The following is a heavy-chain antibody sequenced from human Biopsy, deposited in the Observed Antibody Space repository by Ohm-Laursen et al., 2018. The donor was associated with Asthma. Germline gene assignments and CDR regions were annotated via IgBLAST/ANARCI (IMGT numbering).Heavy chain of an antibody. CDR3: ARDAPTGGYIDY. Sequence: SLRLSCAASGFTFSGYTMNWVRQAPGKGLEWVSSITSSSSYIFYADSVKGRFTISRDNVRDSLYLQMNSLRAEDTAVYYCARDAPTGGYIDYWGLGTLVTVSS. CDR1: GFTFSGYT. V-gene: IGHV3-21*01. J-gene: IGHJ4*02. D-gene: IGHD7-27*01. CDR2: ITSSSSYI.